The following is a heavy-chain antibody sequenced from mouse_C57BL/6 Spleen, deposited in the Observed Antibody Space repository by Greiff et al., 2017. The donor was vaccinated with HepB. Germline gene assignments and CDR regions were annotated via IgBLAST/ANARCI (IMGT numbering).Heavy chain of an antibody. J-gene: IGHJ2*01. Sequence: VQLQQSGPELVKPGASVKISCKASGYAFSSSWMNWVKQRPGKGLEWIGRIYPGDGDTNYNGKFKGKATLTADTSSSTAYMQLSSLTSEDSAVYYCALITTVAYYFDYWGQGTTLTVSS. V-gene: IGHV1-82*01. CDR3: ALITTVAYYFDY. D-gene: IGHD1-1*01. CDR2: IYPGDGDT. CDR1: GYAFSSSW.